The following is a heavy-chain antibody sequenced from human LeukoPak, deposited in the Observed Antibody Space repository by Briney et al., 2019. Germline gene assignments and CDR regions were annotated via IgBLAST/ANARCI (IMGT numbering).Heavy chain of an antibody. CDR2: ISGSGGST. CDR3: AKTGPRFSSSPYYFDY. Sequence: HPGGSLRLSCAASGFTVSSNYMSWVRQAPGKGLEWVSAISGSGGSTYYADSVKGRFTISRDNSKNTLYLQMNSLRAEDTAVYYCAKTGPRFSSSPYYFDYWGQGTLVTVSS. V-gene: IGHV3-23*01. J-gene: IGHJ4*02. CDR1: GFTVSSNY. D-gene: IGHD1-1*01.